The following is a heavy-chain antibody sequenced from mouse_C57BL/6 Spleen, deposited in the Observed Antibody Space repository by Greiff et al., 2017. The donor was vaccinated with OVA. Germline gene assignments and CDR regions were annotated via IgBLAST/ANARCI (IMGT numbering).Heavy chain of an antibody. J-gene: IGHJ2*01. Sequence: QVQLQQSGAELVMPGASVKLSCKASGYTFTSYWMHWVKQRPGQGLEWIGEIDPSDSYTNYNQKFKGKSTLTVDKSSSTAYMQLSSLTSEDSAVYYCARSGGTGYYFDYWGQGTTLTVSS. CDR3: ARSGGTGYYFDY. CDR1: GYTFTSYW. D-gene: IGHD3-1*01. CDR2: IDPSDSYT. V-gene: IGHV1-69*01.